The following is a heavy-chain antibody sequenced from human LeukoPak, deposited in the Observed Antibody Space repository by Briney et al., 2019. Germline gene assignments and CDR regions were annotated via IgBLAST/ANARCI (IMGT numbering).Heavy chain of an antibody. CDR2: ISSSSYI. CDR1: GFTFSSYS. Sequence: GGSLRLSCAASGFTFSSYSMNWVRQAPGKGLEWVSSISSSSYIYYADSVKGRFTISRDNAKNSLYLRMNSLRAEDTAVYYCARERTGYSSSWSHYYYYGMDVWGQGTTVTVSS. J-gene: IGHJ6*02. CDR3: ARERTGYSSSWSHYYYYGMDV. D-gene: IGHD6-13*01. V-gene: IGHV3-21*01.